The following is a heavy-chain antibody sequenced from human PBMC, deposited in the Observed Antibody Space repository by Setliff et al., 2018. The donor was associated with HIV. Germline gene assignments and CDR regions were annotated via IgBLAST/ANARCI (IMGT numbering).Heavy chain of an antibody. D-gene: IGHD3-16*01. CDR2: MNGRGDIT. CDR1: GFTFGSYT. J-gene: IGHJ4*02. V-gene: IGHV3-23*01. Sequence: PGGSLRLSCAPSGFTFGSYTMSWVRQTPGKGLEWVSVMNGRGDITYNADSVKGRFTISRDNSKNTLYLQMNSLRAEDTAVYYCANPPLKGHLGVGFDYWGQGTQVTVSS. CDR3: ANPPLKGHLGVGFDY.